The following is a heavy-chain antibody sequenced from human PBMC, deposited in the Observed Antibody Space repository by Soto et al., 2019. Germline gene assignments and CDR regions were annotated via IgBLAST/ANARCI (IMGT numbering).Heavy chain of an antibody. V-gene: IGHV1-2*02. Sequence: GASVKVSCKASGYTFSGYYIHWLRQAPGQGLEWMGWINTNSGGTNYAQKFQGRVTVTRDTPTSTAYMELSRLTSDDTAVYYCARSLTEGYCTITGCYTRPLYGMDVWRQGTTVTVSS. J-gene: IGHJ6*02. CDR3: ARSLTEGYCTITGCYTRPLYGMDV. CDR1: GYTFSGYY. CDR2: INTNSGGT. D-gene: IGHD2-2*02.